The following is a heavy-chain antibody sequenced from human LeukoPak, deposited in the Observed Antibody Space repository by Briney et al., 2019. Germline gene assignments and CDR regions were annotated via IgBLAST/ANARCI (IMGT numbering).Heavy chain of an antibody. D-gene: IGHD2-21*02. CDR1: GFIFSSFW. CDR2: ISGDGTTT. CDR3: ARRPAYCGGDCFFSDY. J-gene: IGHJ4*02. Sequence: PGGSLRLSCAAPGFIFSSFWMHWVRQAPGKGLVWVSRISGDGTTTTYADSVKGRFTISRDNAKNTLYLQLNSPRAEDTAVYYCARRPAYCGGDCFFSDYWGQGTLVTVSS. V-gene: IGHV3-74*01.